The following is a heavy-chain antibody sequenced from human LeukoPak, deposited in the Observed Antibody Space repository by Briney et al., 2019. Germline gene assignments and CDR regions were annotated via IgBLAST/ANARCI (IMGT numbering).Heavy chain of an antibody. CDR3: AKSATVTTDYFDY. CDR2: ISGSGGST. V-gene: IGHV3-23*01. D-gene: IGHD4-17*01. J-gene: IGHJ4*02. CDR1: GFTFSSYA. Sequence: GGSLRLSCAASGFTFSSYAMSWVRQAPGKGLEWVSTISGSGGSTYYADSVKGRFTISKDNSKNTLYLQMNSLRAEDTAVYYCAKSATVTTDYFDYWGQGTLVTVSS.